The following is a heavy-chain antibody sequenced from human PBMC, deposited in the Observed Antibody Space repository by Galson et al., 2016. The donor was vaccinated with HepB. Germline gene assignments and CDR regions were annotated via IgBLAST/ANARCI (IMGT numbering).Heavy chain of an antibody. CDR2: ISGTGGSI. D-gene: IGHD3-22*01. CDR1: GFTFSSYA. J-gene: IGHJ3*02. V-gene: IGHV3-23*01. CDR3: AKDPNYYDSSGYIWGAFDI. Sequence: SLRLSCAASGFTFSSYAMNWVRQAPGEGLEWVSAISGTGGSIYYGDSVKGRFTISRDNSKNTLYLQMNSLRAEDTAVYYCAKDPNYYDSSGYIWGAFDIWGQGTMVTVSS.